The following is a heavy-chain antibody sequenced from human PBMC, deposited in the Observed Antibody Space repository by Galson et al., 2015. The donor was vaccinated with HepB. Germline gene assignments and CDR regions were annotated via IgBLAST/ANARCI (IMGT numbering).Heavy chain of an antibody. Sequence: QSGAEVKKPGESLRISCKGSGYSFTSYWISWVRQMPGKGLEWMGRIDPSDSYTNYSPSFQGHVTISADKSISTAYLQWSSLKASDTAMYYCASQSAAGLEPSSGAFDIWGQGTMVTVSS. CDR3: ASQSAAGLEPSSGAFDI. CDR1: GYSFTSYW. CDR2: IDPSDSYT. D-gene: IGHD6-13*01. V-gene: IGHV5-10-1*01. J-gene: IGHJ3*02.